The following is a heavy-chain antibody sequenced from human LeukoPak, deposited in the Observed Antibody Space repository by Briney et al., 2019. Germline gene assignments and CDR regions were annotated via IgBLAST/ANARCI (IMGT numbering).Heavy chain of an antibody. J-gene: IGHJ4*02. V-gene: IGHV3-30*03. CDR3: ATHGDSGSYYKGIDY. CDR1: GFTFSSYG. Sequence: PGGSLRLSCAASGFTFSSYGMHWVRQAPGKGLEWVAVISYDGSNKYYADSVKGRFTVSRDNAKNSLHLQMNSLRAEDTALYHCATHGDSGSYYKGIDYWGQGTLVTVSS. D-gene: IGHD3-10*01. CDR2: ISYDGSNK.